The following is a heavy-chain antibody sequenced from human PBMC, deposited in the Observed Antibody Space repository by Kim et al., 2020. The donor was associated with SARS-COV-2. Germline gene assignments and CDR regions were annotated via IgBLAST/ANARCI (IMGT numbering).Heavy chain of an antibody. D-gene: IGHD1-26*01. CDR3: ARGLRGVVGDTRYWFDP. CDR2: MNPNSGNT. Sequence: ASVKVSCKASGYTFTSYDINWVRQATGQGLEWMGWMNPNSGNTGYAQKFQGRVTMTRNTSISTAYMELSSLRSEDTAVYYCARGLRGVVGDTRYWFDPWGQGTLVTVSS. J-gene: IGHJ5*02. CDR1: GYTFTSYD. V-gene: IGHV1-8*01.